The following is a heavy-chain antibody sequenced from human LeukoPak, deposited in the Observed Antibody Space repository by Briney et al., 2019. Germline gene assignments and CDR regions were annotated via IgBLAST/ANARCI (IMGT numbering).Heavy chain of an antibody. Sequence: GGSLRLSCAASGFTFSDYYMSWIRQAPGKGLEWVSYISSSGSTIYYADSVKGRLTISRDNAKNSLYLQMNSLRAEDTAVYYCARDREYQLLTYAFDIWGQGTMVTVSS. D-gene: IGHD2-2*01. V-gene: IGHV3-11*01. CDR2: ISSSGSTI. CDR3: ARDREYQLLTYAFDI. J-gene: IGHJ3*02. CDR1: GFTFSDYY.